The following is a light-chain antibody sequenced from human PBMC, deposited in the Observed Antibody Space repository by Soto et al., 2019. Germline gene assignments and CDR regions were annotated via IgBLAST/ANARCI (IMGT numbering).Light chain of an antibody. Sequence: DIHMTQSPSTLSASVGDRVTITCRASQSISSWLAWYQQKPGKAPKLLIYKASSLESGVPSRLSGSGSGTEFTLTISSLQHDDFATYYCQQYNSYSGTFGQGTKVDIK. J-gene: IGKJ1*01. V-gene: IGKV1-5*03. CDR2: KAS. CDR1: QSISSW. CDR3: QQYNSYSGT.